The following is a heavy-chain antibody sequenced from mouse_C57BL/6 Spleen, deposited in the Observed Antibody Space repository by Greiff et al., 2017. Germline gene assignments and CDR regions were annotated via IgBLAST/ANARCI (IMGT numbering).Heavy chain of an antibody. Sequence: QVQLQQPGAELVKPGASVKMSCKASGYTFTSYWITWVKQRPGQGLEWIGDIYPGSGSTNYNEKFKSKATLTVDTSSSTAYMQLSSLTSEDSAVYYCARRMDGPYYFDYWGQGTTLTVSS. CDR2: IYPGSGST. D-gene: IGHD1-1*01. CDR1: GYTFTSYW. V-gene: IGHV1-55*01. J-gene: IGHJ2*01. CDR3: ARRMDGPYYFDY.